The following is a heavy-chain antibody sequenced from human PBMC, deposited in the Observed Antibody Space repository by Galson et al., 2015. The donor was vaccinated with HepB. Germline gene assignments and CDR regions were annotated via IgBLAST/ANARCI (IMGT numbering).Heavy chain of an antibody. CDR1: GFTFSNYD. D-gene: IGHD2-15*01. V-gene: IGHV3-23*01. J-gene: IGHJ4*02. CDR3: VKGWLDY. CDR2: ISGNGVQT. Sequence: SLRLSCAASGFTFSNYDMGWVRHAPGKGLGWVSGISGNGVQTYYADSVKGRFSISRDNSKDTLYLQMNSLRAEDTAVYYCVKGWLDYWGQGTLVTVSS.